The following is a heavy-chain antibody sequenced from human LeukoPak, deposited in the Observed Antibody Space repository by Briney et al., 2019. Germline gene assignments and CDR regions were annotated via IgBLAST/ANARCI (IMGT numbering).Heavy chain of an antibody. D-gene: IGHD6-13*01. Sequence: SETLSLTCTVCGGSISSSSYYWGWIRQPPGQGLEWIGSIYYSGGTYYNPSLKSRVTISVDTSKNQFSLKLSSVTAADTAVYYCARHEGKSSSWYNAFDIWGQGTMVTVSS. CDR3: ARHEGKSSSWYNAFDI. J-gene: IGHJ3*02. V-gene: IGHV4-39*01. CDR1: GGSISSSSYY. CDR2: IYYSGGT.